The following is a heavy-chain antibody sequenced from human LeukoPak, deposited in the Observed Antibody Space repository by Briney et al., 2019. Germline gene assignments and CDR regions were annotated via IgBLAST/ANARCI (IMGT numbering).Heavy chain of an antibody. D-gene: IGHD1-26*01. CDR2: IGTAGDT. J-gene: IGHJ4*02. Sequence: GGSLRLSCATSGFTFSNHAMHWVRHATGKGLEWVSAIGTAGDTFYPGSVKGRFTISRENAKNSLSLQMNSLRAEDTAVYYCVRQQTSHGNFDYWGQGTLVTVSS. CDR3: VRQQTSHGNFDY. CDR1: GFTFSNHA. V-gene: IGHV3-13*01.